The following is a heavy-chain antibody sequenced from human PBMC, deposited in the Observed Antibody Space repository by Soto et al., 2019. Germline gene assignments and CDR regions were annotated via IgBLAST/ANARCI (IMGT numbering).Heavy chain of an antibody. CDR1: GLTLSNYW. CDR3: VRELGLAY. V-gene: IGHV3-7*03. D-gene: IGHD7-27*01. J-gene: IGHJ4*02. Sequence: GGSLRLSCAASGLTLSNYWMTWVRQAPGKGLEWVANINKDGSQKNYVDSVKGRFTIARDNGQNSLSLQINSLRVEDTAVYYCVRELGLAYWGQGALVTVSS. CDR2: INKDGSQK.